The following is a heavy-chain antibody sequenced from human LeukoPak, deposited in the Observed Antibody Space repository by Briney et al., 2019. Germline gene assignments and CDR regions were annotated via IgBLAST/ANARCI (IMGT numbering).Heavy chain of an antibody. CDR3: ARVLVRGVIDY. D-gene: IGHD3-10*01. CDR2: IIPILGIA. V-gene: IGHV1-69*04. CDR1: GGTFSSYA. Sequence: SVKVSCKASGGTFSSYAISWVRQAPGQGLEWMGRIIPILGIANYAQKFQGRVTITADKSTSTAYMELSSLRSEDTAVYYCARVLVRGVIDYWGQGTLVTVSS. J-gene: IGHJ4*02.